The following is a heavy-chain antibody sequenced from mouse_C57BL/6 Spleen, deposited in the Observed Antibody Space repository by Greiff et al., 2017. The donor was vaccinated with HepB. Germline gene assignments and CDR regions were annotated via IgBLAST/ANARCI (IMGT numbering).Heavy chain of an antibody. Sequence: EVKLVESGGGLVKPGGSLKLSCAASGFTFSSYAMSWVRQTPEKRLEWVATISDGGSYTYYPDNVKGRFTISRDNAKNNLYLQMSHLKSEDTAMYYCASAPYDCYYDYAMDYWGQGTSVTVSS. V-gene: IGHV5-4*03. CDR1: GFTFSSYA. D-gene: IGHD2-3*01. CDR2: ISDGGSYT. CDR3: ASAPYDCYYDYAMDY. J-gene: IGHJ4*01.